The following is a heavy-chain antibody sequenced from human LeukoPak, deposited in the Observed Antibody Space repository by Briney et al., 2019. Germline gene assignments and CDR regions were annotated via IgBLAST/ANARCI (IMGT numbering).Heavy chain of an antibody. Sequence: ASVKVSCKASGYTLSSYTLHWVRQAPGQRPEWMGCIYAGNGNVKYSQNFRGRVTITRDTSASTAYMELSSLRSEDTAVYYCAREVAIWGQGTLVTVSS. CDR1: GYTLSSYT. D-gene: IGHD2-15*01. J-gene: IGHJ4*02. V-gene: IGHV1-3*01. CDR3: AREVAI. CDR2: IYAGNGNV.